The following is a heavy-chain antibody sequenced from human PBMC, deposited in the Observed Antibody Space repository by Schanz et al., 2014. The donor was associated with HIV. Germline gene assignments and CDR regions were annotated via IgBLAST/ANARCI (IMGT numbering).Heavy chain of an antibody. CDR1: GFAFKSFH. D-gene: IGHD2-21*02. V-gene: IGHV1-46*02. Sequence: QVQLVQSGAEVKKPGASVKISCKTSGFAFKSFHIHWVRQAPGPGLEWMAILNPNFGSTAYAQKLQGRATVTWDTSAATVYLELTGLTSDDTAVYYCARDPVVDCRGGDCRWNYYFDNWGQGTLVTVSS. J-gene: IGHJ4*02. CDR3: ARDPVVDCRGGDCRWNYYFDN. CDR2: LNPNFGST.